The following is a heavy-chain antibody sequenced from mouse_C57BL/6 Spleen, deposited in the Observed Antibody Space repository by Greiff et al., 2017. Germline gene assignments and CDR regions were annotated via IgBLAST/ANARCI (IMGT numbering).Heavy chain of an antibody. CDR2: IDPSDSET. CDR1: GYTFTSYW. J-gene: IGHJ1*03. D-gene: IGHD1-1*01. Sequence: QVQLQQPGAELVRPGSSVKLSCKASGYTFTSYWMHWVKQRPIQGLEWIGNIDPSDSETHYNQKFKDKATLTVDKSSSTAYMQLSSLTSEDSAVYYCAPSYYGSSYGVYFDVWGTGTTVTVSS. V-gene: IGHV1-52*01. CDR3: APSYYGSSYGVYFDV.